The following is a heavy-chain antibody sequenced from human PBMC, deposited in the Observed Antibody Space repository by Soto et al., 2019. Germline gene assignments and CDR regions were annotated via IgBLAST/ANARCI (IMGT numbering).Heavy chain of an antibody. CDR1: GYTFTSYY. V-gene: IGHV1-46*01. CDR3: AREVAAAGRDYYGMDV. D-gene: IGHD6-13*01. Sequence: QVQLVQSGAEVKKPGASVKDSCKASGYTFTSYYMHWVRQAPGQGLEWMGIINPSGGSTSYAQKFQGRVTMTRDTSTSTVYMELSSLRSEDTAVYYCAREVAAAGRDYYGMDVWGQGTTVTVSS. CDR2: INPSGGST. J-gene: IGHJ6*02.